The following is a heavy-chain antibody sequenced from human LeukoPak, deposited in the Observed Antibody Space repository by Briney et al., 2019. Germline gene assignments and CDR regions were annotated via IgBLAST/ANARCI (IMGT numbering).Heavy chain of an antibody. V-gene: IGHV4-59*08. CDR3: ATNHGNNWNEYDAFDI. Sequence: SETLSLTCTVSGGSMSPYHWGWIRQPPGKGLEWIGYIYYSGSTNYNPSLKSRVTISVDTSKNQFSLKLSSVTAADTAVYYCATNHGNNWNEYDAFDIWGQGTMVTVSS. CDR2: IYYSGST. CDR1: GGSMSPYH. J-gene: IGHJ3*02. D-gene: IGHD1-1*01.